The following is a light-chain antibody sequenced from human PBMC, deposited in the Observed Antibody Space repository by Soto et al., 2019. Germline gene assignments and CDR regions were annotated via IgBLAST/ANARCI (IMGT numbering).Light chain of an antibody. Sequence: QSVLTQPASVSGSPGQSITISCTGTSSDVGGYNYVSWYQQHPRKAAKLMIYDVSNRPSGVSNRFSAYKSGTTASPTISGVQGEDEADYYCSSYTSSSPYVFGAGTKLTVL. CDR2: DVS. J-gene: IGLJ2*01. CDR1: SSDVGGYNY. CDR3: SSYTSSSPYV. V-gene: IGLV2-14*01.